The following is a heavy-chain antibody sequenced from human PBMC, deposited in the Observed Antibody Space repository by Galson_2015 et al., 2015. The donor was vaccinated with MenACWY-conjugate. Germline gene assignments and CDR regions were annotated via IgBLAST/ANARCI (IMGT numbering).Heavy chain of an antibody. Sequence: SLRLSCAASGFTFSGYGMNWVRQAPGKGLEWVSYIAHDSSPIYYAGSVKGRFTITRDNVLNILYLQMSRLRDEDTAVYFCARDWFGESFPYWGQGILVTVSS. CDR3: ARDWFGESFPY. J-gene: IGHJ4*02. D-gene: IGHD3-10*01. V-gene: IGHV3-48*02. CDR2: IAHDSSPI. CDR1: GFTFSGYG.